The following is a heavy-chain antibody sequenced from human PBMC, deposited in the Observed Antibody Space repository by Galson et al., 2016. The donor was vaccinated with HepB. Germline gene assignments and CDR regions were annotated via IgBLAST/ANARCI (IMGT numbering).Heavy chain of an antibody. J-gene: IGHJ4*02. V-gene: IGHV1-3*01. CDR2: INDGNGNR. CDR3: AIIGAGYSSGLSD. D-gene: IGHD6-19*01. Sequence: SVKVSCKASGYAFTNHAIHWVRQAPGQRLEWMGWINDGNGNRKYSHKFQGRVTITRDTSASTDYLELSSLTSADTAVYYCAIIGAGYSSGLSDWGQGTLVTVSS. CDR1: GYAFTNHA.